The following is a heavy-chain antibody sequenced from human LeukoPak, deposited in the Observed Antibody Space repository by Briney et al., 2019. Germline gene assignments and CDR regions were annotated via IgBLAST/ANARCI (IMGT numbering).Heavy chain of an antibody. Sequence: GGSLRLSCAASGFTFNGSAMHWVRQASGKGLEWVGRIRSKANSYATAYAASVKGRFTISRDDSKNTAYLQMNSLKTEDTAVYYCTSHDYGDYPFDYWGQGTLVTVSS. J-gene: IGHJ4*02. D-gene: IGHD4-17*01. CDR3: TSHDYGDYPFDY. CDR1: GFTFNGSA. V-gene: IGHV3-73*01. CDR2: IRSKANSYAT.